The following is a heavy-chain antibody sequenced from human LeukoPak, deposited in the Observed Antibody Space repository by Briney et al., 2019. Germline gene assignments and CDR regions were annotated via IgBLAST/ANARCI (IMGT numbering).Heavy chain of an antibody. V-gene: IGHV3-74*01. J-gene: IGHJ4*02. CDR1: GFTFSSYW. Sequence: GGSLRLSCAASGFTFSSYWMHWVRRPPGKGLVWVSRIASDGSTVYADSVKGRFTISRDNAKDTVYLQMNSLRVEDTAVYYCIGSGGWPGYWGQGTLVTVSS. CDR3: IGSGGWPGY. D-gene: IGHD1-26*01. CDR2: IASDGST.